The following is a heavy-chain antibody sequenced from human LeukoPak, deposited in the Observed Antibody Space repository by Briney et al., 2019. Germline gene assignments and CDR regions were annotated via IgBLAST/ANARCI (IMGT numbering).Heavy chain of an antibody. CDR3: AGFCSRTSCHGAGYYHGMDV. D-gene: IGHD2-2*01. V-gene: IGHV3-74*01. J-gene: IGHJ6*02. CDR2: INSDGSST. CDR1: GFTFSSYW. Sequence: GGSLRLSCAASGFTFSSYWMHWVRQAPGKGLVWVSRINSDGSSTSYADSVKGRFTISRDNAKNTLYLQMNSLRAEDTAVYYCAGFCSRTSCHGAGYYHGMDVWGQGTTVTVSS.